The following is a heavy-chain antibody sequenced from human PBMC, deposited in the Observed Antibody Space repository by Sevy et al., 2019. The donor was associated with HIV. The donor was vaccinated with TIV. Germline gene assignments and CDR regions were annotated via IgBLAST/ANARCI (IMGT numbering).Heavy chain of an antibody. Sequence: GGSLRLSCAASGFTFSDYYMSWIRQAPGKGLEWVSYISSSGSTIYYADSVKGRFTISRDNAKNSLYLQMNSLRAEDTAVYYCARDRESYYDSSGIFDYWGQGTLVTVSS. CDR1: GFTFSDYY. D-gene: IGHD3-22*01. CDR3: ARDRESYYDSSGIFDY. CDR2: ISSSGSTI. V-gene: IGHV3-11*01. J-gene: IGHJ4*02.